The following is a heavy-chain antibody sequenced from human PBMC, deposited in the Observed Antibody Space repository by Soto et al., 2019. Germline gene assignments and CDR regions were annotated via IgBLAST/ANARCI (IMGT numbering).Heavy chain of an antibody. CDR3: ARGGYDFWSCYDRYYYYGMDV. CDR1: GYTFTGYY. J-gene: IGHJ6*02. Sequence: ASVKVSCKASGYTFTGYYMHWVRQAPGQGLEWMGWINPNSGGTNYAQKFQGRVTMTRDTSISTAYMELSRLRSDDTAVYYCARGGYDFWSCYDRYYYYGMDVWGQGTTVTVSS. V-gene: IGHV1-2*02. CDR2: INPNSGGT. D-gene: IGHD3-3*01.